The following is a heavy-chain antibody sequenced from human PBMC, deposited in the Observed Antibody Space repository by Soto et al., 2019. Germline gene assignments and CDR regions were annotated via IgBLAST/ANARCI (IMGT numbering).Heavy chain of an antibody. Sequence: PGGSLRLSCAASGFTFSNAWMSLVRQAPGKGLECVCRLKIIVDCGTTDYAAHVKGRFTVSSDDSKTTLYLEMNSLKIEDTAVYYCTTEGSYDFWSDSIFEDWGQGTMVTFSS. CDR2: LKIIVDCGTT. J-gene: IGHJ4*02. V-gene: IGHV3-15*01. CDR1: GFTFSNAW. D-gene: IGHD3-3*01. CDR3: TTEGSYDFWSDSIFED.